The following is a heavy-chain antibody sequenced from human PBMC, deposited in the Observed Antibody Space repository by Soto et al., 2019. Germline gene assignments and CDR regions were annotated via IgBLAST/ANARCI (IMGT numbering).Heavy chain of an antibody. V-gene: IGHV4-39*01. D-gene: IGHD2-2*02. Sequence: PSETLSLTCTVSGGSVSSGSYYWGWIRQPPGKGLEWIGSIYYSGSTYYRPSLKSRVTISVDTSKNQFSLKLSSVTAADTAVYYCARQVPAAIRLGWFDPWGQGTLVTVSS. CDR1: GGSVSSGSYY. CDR2: IYYSGST. J-gene: IGHJ5*02. CDR3: ARQVPAAIRLGWFDP.